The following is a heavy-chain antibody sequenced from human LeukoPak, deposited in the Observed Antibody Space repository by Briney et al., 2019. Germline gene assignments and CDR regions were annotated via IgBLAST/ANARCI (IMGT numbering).Heavy chain of an antibody. Sequence: GGSLRLSCAASGFTFSTFAMIWVRQPPGKGLEWVSSISPSGGEIHYADSVRGRFTISRDNSKSTLSLQMNSLRAEDTAVYYCGRRFSGSYAVNYYYYMNVWGKGPTVTVS. V-gene: IGHV3-23*01. CDR2: ISPSGGEI. CDR3: GRRFSGSYAVNYYYYMNV. CDR1: GFTFSTFA. D-gene: IGHD1-26*01. J-gene: IGHJ6*03.